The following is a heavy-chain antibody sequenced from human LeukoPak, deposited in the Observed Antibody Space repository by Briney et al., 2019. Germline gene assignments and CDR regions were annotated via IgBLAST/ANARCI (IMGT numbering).Heavy chain of an antibody. CDR1: GFTVSSNY. J-gene: IGHJ3*02. V-gene: IGHV3-66*01. CDR3: VKGGIVAHVGI. CDR2: MYNRGSP. D-gene: IGHD1-26*01. Sequence: GGSLRLSCAASGFTVSSNYMSWVRQAPGKGLECVSVMYNRGSPYYADSVKGRFTISRDSSKNSLYLQMNSLRAEDTAVYYCVKGGIVAHVGIWGQGTMVTVSS.